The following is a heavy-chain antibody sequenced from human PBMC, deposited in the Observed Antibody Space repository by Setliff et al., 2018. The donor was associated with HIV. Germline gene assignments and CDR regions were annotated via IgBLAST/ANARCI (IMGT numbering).Heavy chain of an antibody. J-gene: IGHJ3*02. CDR2: IYPGDSDS. Sequence: GESLKISCQGFGYNFMTYWIAWVRQRPGKGLEWMGIIYPGDSDSRYSPSFQGRVTISADKSITTAYLQWSSLKASDSAMYYCARRPVTGIGVNAFDIWGQGTMVTVSS. D-gene: IGHD6-19*01. CDR3: ARRPVTGIGVNAFDI. V-gene: IGHV5-51*01. CDR1: GYNFMTYW.